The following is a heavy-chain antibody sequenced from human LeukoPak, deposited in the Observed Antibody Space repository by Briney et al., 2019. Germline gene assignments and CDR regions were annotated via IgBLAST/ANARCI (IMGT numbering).Heavy chain of an antibody. J-gene: IGHJ4*02. D-gene: IGHD3-16*02. V-gene: IGHV1-46*01. CDR3: ASSLNYDYVWGSYRHFDY. CDR1: GYTFTSYY. Sequence: ASVKVSCKASGYTFTSYYMHWVRQAPGQGLEWMGIINPSGGSTSYAQKFQGRVTMTRDMSTSTVYMELSSLRSEDTAVYYCASSLNYDYVWGSYRHFDYWGQGTLVTVSS. CDR2: INPSGGST.